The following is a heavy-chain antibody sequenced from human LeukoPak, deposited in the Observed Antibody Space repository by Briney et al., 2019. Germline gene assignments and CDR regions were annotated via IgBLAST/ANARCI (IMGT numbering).Heavy chain of an antibody. CDR2: ISYDGSNK. CDR3: ARRGHYYDSSGYDGAFDI. J-gene: IGHJ3*02. CDR1: GFTFSSYA. D-gene: IGHD3-22*01. V-gene: IGHV3-30*04. Sequence: PGGSLRLSCAASGFTFSSYAMHWVRQAPGKGLEWVAVISYDGSNKYYADSVKGRFTISRDNSKNTLYLQMNSLRAEDTAVYYCARRGHYYDSSGYDGAFDIWGQGTMVTVSS.